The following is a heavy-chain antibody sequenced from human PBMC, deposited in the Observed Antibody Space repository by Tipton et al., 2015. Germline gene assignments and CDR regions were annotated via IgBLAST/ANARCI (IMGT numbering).Heavy chain of an antibody. J-gene: IGHJ5*02. Sequence: TLSLTCTVSGGSIGGGYYWSWLPQYPGKGLEWIGFVYYSGYTNYNPSLKSRVTISVDTSKNQFSLKLSSVTAADTAVYYCARLRETYGSDSDNWFDPWGQGTLVTVSS. V-gene: IGHV4-61*08. CDR3: ARLRETYGSDSDNWFDP. CDR2: VYYSGYT. D-gene: IGHD3-10*01. CDR1: GGSIGGGYY.